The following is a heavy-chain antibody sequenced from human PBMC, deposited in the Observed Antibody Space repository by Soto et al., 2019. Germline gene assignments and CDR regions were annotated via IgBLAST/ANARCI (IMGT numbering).Heavy chain of an antibody. CDR2: IYYTGST. V-gene: IGHV4-39*01. CDR3: AGHSRQQSFPY. Sequence: ETLSLTCTVSSGSISSSSYYWGWIRQPPGRGLEWIGSIYYTGSTFYNPSLKSRVTISVDTSKNQFSLKLDSVTAADTALYYCAGHSRQQSFPYWGQGTQVTVSS. CDR1: SGSISSSSYY. J-gene: IGHJ4*02. D-gene: IGHD6-13*01.